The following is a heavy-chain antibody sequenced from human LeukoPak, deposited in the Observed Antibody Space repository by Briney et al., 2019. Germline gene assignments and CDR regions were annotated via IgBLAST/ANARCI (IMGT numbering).Heavy chain of an antibody. Sequence: SQTLSLTCTVSGGSFSSGDNYCSWIRQPPGKGLEWIGYIHYSGSTFYNPSLKSRVTMSVDTSKNEFTLKLNSVAAADAAVYCWARGELLYDNWGQGTLVTVSS. J-gene: IGHJ4*02. CDR2: IHYSGST. V-gene: IGHV4-30-4*01. D-gene: IGHD2-15*01. CDR1: GGSFSSGDNY. CDR3: ARGELLYDN.